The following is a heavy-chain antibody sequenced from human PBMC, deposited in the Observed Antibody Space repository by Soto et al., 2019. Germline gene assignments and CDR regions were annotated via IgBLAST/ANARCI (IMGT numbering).Heavy chain of an antibody. V-gene: IGHV1-3*01. CDR2: INAGNGNT. CDR1: GYTFTSYA. Sequence: ASVKVSCKASGYTFTSYAMHWVRQAPGQRLEWMGWINAGNGNTKYSQKFQGRVTITRDTSASTAYMELSSLRSEDTAVYYCARDLETYYDFWSGYFDYWGQGTLVTVSS. CDR3: ARDLETYYDFWSGYFDY. J-gene: IGHJ4*02. D-gene: IGHD3-3*01.